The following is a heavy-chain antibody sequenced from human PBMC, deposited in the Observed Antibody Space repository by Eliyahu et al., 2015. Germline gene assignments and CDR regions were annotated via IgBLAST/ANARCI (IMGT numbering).Heavy chain of an antibody. CDR2: IRYDGSDK. CDR1: GFTFNTYG. J-gene: IGHJ4*02. Sequence: ASGFTFNTYGMHWVRQAPGKGLEWVAFIRYDGSDKEYADSVKGRFTISRDNSRTTLYLQMNSLTTADTAVYYCAKGSPLFDDWGQGALVTVXS. V-gene: IGHV3-30*02. D-gene: IGHD6-13*01. CDR3: AKGSPLFDD.